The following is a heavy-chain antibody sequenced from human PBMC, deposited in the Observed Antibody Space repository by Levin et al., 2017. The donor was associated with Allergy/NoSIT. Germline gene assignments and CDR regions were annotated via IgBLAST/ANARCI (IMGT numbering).Heavy chain of an antibody. D-gene: IGHD5-18*01. CDR2: ISGSGGST. CDR3: AKDRTWIQLWWGPFDY. Sequence: GESLKISCAASGFTFSSYAMSWVRQAPGKGLEWVSAISGSGGSTYYADSVKGRFTISRDNSKNTLYLQMNSLRAEDTAVYYCAKDRTWIQLWWGPFDYWGQGTLVTVSS. V-gene: IGHV3-23*01. J-gene: IGHJ4*02. CDR1: GFTFSSYA.